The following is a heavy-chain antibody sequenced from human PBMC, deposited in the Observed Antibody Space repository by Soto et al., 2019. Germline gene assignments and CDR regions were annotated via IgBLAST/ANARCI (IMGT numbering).Heavy chain of an antibody. CDR3: ARHTGLGPITFDY. Sequence: GESLKISCKCSGYTFTTYWITWVRQMPGKGLEWMGRIDPSNSYTNYNPSFQGHVTLSADMSISTAYLQWSGLKASDTAIYYCARHTGLGPITFDYWGQGTLVTVYS. V-gene: IGHV5-10-1*01. CDR2: IDPSNSYT. CDR1: GYTFTTYW. D-gene: IGHD4-17*01. J-gene: IGHJ4*02.